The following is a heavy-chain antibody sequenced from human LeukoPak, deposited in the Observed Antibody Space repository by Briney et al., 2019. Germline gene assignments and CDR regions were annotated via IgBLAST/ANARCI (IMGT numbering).Heavy chain of an antibody. CDR1: GFTFSSYW. Sequence: GRSLRLSCAASGFTFSSYWMSWVRQAPGKGLEWVANIKQDGSEKYYVDSVKGRFTISRDNAKNSLYLQMNSLRAEDTAVYYCARDGGSGYDFAFDIWGQGTMVTVSS. D-gene: IGHD5-12*01. V-gene: IGHV3-7*04. J-gene: IGHJ3*02. CDR2: IKQDGSEK. CDR3: ARDGGSGYDFAFDI.